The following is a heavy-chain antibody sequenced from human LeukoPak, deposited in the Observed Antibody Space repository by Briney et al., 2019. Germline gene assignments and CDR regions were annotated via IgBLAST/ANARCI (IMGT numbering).Heavy chain of an antibody. J-gene: IGHJ4*02. CDR1: GFTFNTYG. Sequence: GGSLRLSCAASGFTFNTYGMHWVRQAPGKWLDWVAVIWSDGTHKYYSDSVKGRFTISRDNFKNTLYLEMNSLRVEDTAVYYCAKSNSESQTTVGNWGQGTLVTVSS. V-gene: IGHV3-33*06. CDR2: IWSDGTHK. CDR3: AKSNSESQTTVGN. D-gene: IGHD1-26*01.